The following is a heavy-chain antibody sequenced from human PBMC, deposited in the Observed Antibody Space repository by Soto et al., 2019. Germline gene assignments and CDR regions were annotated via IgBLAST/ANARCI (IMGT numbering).Heavy chain of an antibody. CDR2: IYYSGRT. Sequence: QVQLQESGPGLVKPSETLSLTCTVSCGSISSYYWCWIRQPPGKGLEWIGYIYYSGRTNYNPSLKSRVTISVDTSKNQFSLKLSSVTAADTSVYYCSRHRGKVTMVRGVSGLTRFDPWGQGPLVTVSS. J-gene: IGHJ5*02. D-gene: IGHD3-10*01. CDR1: CGSISSYY. CDR3: SRHRGKVTMVRGVSGLTRFDP. V-gene: IGHV4-59*08.